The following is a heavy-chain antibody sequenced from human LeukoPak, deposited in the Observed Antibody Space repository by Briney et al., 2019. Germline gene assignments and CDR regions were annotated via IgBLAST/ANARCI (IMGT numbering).Heavy chain of an antibody. Sequence: SVKVSCKASGGTSSSYAISWVRQAPGQGLEWMGGIIPIFGTANYAQKFQGRVTITTDESTSTAYMELSSLRSEDTAVYYCARDRGGVVIRNYYYYMDVWGKGTTVTVSS. CDR1: GGTSSSYA. CDR3: ARDRGGVVIRNYYYYMDV. V-gene: IGHV1-69*05. J-gene: IGHJ6*03. CDR2: IIPIFGTA. D-gene: IGHD3-3*01.